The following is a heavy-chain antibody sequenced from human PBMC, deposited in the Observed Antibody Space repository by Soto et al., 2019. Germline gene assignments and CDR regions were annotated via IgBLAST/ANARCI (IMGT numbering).Heavy chain of an antibody. CDR2: IYSGGST. D-gene: IGHD2-15*01. CDR3: ARDYCSGGSCDDAFDI. CDR1: GFTVSSNY. V-gene: IGHV3-53*04. J-gene: IGHJ3*02. Sequence: GGSLRLSCAASGFTVSSNYMSWVRQAPGKGLEWVSVIYSGGSTYYADSVKGRFTISRHNSKNTLYLQMNSLRAEDTAVYYCARDYCSGGSCDDAFDIWGQGTMVTVSS.